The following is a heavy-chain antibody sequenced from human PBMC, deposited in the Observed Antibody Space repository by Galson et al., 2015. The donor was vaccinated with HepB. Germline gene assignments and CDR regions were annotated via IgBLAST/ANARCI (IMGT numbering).Heavy chain of an antibody. D-gene: IGHD3-10*01. Sequence: SLRLSCAASGFTFSSYWMSWVRQAPGKGLEWVANIKQDGSEKYYVDSVKGRFTISRDNAKNSLYLQMNSLRAEDTAVYYCASLLWFGELSCFDYWGQGTLVTVSS. CDR1: GFTFSSYW. J-gene: IGHJ4*02. V-gene: IGHV3-7*03. CDR2: IKQDGSEK. CDR3: ASLLWFGELSCFDY.